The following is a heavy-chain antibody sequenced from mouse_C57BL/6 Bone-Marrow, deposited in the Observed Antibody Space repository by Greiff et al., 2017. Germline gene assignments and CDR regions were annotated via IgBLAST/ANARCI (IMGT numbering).Heavy chain of an antibody. J-gene: IGHJ4*01. Sequence: VQLQESGPGLVQPSQSLSLTCTASGFSLSSYGVHWVRQSPGKGLEWLGVIWSGGSTDYNAAFISRQSISKDNSKRQVFFKMHSLQADDTAIYYGARPVLGAMDYWGQGTSVTVSS. CDR3: ARPVLGAMDY. CDR2: IWSGGST. D-gene: IGHD4-1*01. CDR1: GFSLSSYG. V-gene: IGHV2-2*01.